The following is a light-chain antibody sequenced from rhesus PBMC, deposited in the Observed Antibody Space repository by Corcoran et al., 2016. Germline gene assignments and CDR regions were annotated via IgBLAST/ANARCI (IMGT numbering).Light chain of an antibody. CDR3: LQYSRSPFT. V-gene: IGKV1-21*01. CDR1: QGISDW. J-gene: IGKJ3*01. CDR2: KAS. Sequence: DIQMTQSPSSLSASVGDKVTITCHASQGISDWLAWYQQKPGRAPKLLIVKASGLQSGVPSRFSGNGSGTEYTLTFSNLQSEDFTTYFCLQYSRSPFTFGPGTKLDIK.